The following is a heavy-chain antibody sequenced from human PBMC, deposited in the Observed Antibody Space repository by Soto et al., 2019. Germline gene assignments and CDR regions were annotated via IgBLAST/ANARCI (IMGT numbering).Heavy chain of an antibody. CDR1: GFTFSSYW. CDR3: ARAMTTVTNYYYYYMDV. Sequence: TLRHSCAAAGFTFSSYWMSCDRQAPGKGLEWVANIKQDGSEKYYVDSVKGRFTISRDNAKNSLYLQMNSLRAEDTAVYYCARAMTTVTNYYYYYMDVWGKGTTVTVSS. D-gene: IGHD4-4*01. J-gene: IGHJ6*03. V-gene: IGHV3-7*01. CDR2: IKQDGSEK.